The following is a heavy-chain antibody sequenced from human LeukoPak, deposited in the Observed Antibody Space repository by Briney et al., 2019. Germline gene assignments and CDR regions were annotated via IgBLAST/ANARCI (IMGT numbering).Heavy chain of an antibody. D-gene: IGHD6-19*01. V-gene: IGHV1-69*05. Sequence: GASVKVSCKASGGTFSSYAISWARQAPGQGLEWMGRIIPIFGTANYAQKFQGRVTITTDESTSTAYMELSSLRSEDTAVYYCASSGTVAGTGDYWGQGTLVTVSS. CDR3: ASSGTVAGTGDY. CDR2: IIPIFGTA. CDR1: GGTFSSYA. J-gene: IGHJ4*02.